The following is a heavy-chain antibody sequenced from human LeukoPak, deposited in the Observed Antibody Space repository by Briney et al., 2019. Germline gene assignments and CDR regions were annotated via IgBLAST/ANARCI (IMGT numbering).Heavy chain of an antibody. Sequence: ASVKVSCKASGSTFTAYYTHWVRQAPGQGLEWLGWINPNSGGTSYAQKFQGRVTMTSDTSMSTAYMELSSLRSDDTAVYYCARSIYISYYYYMDVWGKGTTLTVSS. CDR1: GSTFTAYY. CDR2: INPNSGGT. D-gene: IGHD4-11*01. V-gene: IGHV1-2*02. J-gene: IGHJ6*03. CDR3: ARSIYISYYYYMDV.